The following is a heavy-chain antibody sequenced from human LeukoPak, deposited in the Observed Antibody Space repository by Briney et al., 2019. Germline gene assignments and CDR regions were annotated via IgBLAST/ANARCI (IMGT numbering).Heavy chain of an antibody. J-gene: IGHJ4*02. CDR2: ISGSGGST. V-gene: IGHV3-23*01. CDR1: GFTFNSYA. Sequence: PGGSLRLSCAASGFTFNSYAMSWVRQAPGKGLEWVSAISGSGGSTYYADSVKGRFTISRDNSRNTLFLQINSLRAEDTALYYCAKDVRYEDWVVSGDYFDYWGQGTLVTVSS. CDR3: AKDVRYEDWVVSGDYFDY. D-gene: IGHD2-8*02.